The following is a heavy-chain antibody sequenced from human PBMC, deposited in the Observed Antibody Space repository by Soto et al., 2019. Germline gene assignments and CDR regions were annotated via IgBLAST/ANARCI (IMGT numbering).Heavy chain of an antibody. CDR2: ISYDGSNK. V-gene: IGHV3-30*18. Sequence: QVQLVESGGGVVQPGRSLRLSCAASGFTFSSYGMHWVRQAPGKGLEWVAVISYDGSNKYYADSVKGRFTISRDNFKNTLYLQMNSLRAEDTAVYYCAKDRGRYCSGGSCYSLDYWGQGTLVTVSS. CDR1: GFTFSSYG. J-gene: IGHJ4*02. CDR3: AKDRGRYCSGGSCYSLDY. D-gene: IGHD2-15*01.